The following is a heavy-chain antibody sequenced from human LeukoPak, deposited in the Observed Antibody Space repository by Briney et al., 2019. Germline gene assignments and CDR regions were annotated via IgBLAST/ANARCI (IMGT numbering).Heavy chain of an antibody. D-gene: IGHD2-15*01. V-gene: IGHV4-61*02. CDR2: IYTSGGT. J-gene: IGHJ6*03. CDR3: ARVLYCSGGSGLRGYYYYMDV. CDR1: GGSISSGSYY. Sequence: PSQALSLTCTVSGGSISSGSYYWSWIRQPAGKGLEWIGRIYTSGGTNYNPSLKSRVTISVDTSKNQFSLKLSSVTAADTAVYYCARVLYCSGGSGLRGYYYYMDVGGKGTTVTVSS.